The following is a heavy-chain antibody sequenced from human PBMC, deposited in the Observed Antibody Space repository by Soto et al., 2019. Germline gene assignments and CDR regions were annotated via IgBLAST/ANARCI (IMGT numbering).Heavy chain of an antibody. CDR2: IYHSGST. CDR3: ARESALLQLAIDY. CDR1: GGSISSSNW. V-gene: IGHV4-4*02. Sequence: SETLSLTCAVSGGSISSSNWWSWVRQPPGKGLEWIGEIYHSGSTNYNPSLKSRVTISVDKSKNQFSLKLSSVTAADTAVYYCARESALLQLAIDYWGQGTLVTVSS. D-gene: IGHD1-26*01. J-gene: IGHJ4*02.